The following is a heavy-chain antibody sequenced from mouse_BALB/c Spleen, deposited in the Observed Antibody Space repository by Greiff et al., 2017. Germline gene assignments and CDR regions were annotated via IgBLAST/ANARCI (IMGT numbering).Heavy chain of an antibody. CDR2: VNPYNGGT. CDR3: ARSGATVVADYFDY. D-gene: IGHD1-1*01. V-gene: IGHV1-19*01. J-gene: IGHJ2*01. CDR1: GYTFTDYY. Sequence: VQLKQSGPELVKPGASVKMSCKASGYTFTDYYMDWVKQSHGESFEWIGRVNPYNGGTSYNQKFKGKATLTVDKSSSTAYMGLNSLTSEDSAVYYCARSGATVVADYFDYWGQGTTLTVSS.